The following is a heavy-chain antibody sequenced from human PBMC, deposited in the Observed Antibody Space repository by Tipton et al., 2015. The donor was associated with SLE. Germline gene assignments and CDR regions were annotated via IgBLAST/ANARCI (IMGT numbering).Heavy chain of an antibody. Sequence: QLVQSGAEVKKPGESLRISCKGSGYSFTSYWIGWVRQMPGKGLEWMGIIYPGDSDTRYSPSFQGHVTISADKSISTAYLQWSSLRSEDTAVYYCARGAGGRCIMSSGWHSFDDWGQGALVTVSP. CDR2: IYPGDSDT. CDR1: GYSFTSYW. V-gene: IGHV5-51*01. J-gene: IGHJ4*02. CDR3: ARGAGGRCIMSSGWHSFDD. D-gene: IGHD6-19*01.